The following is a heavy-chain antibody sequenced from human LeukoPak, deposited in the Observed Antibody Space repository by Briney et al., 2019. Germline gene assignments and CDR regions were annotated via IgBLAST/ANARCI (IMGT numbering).Heavy chain of an antibody. V-gene: IGHV1-3*01. J-gene: IGHJ4*02. CDR1: GYTFTSYA. Sequence: ASVKVSCKASGYTFTSYAMHWVRQAPGQRLEWMGWINAGNGNTKYSQKFQGRVTMTIDTSTTTVYMELRSLRSDDTAIYYCARDLMYCDTMSCYDGDFDYWGQGTPVTVSS. CDR2: INAGNGNT. CDR3: ARDLMYCDTMSCYDGDFDY. D-gene: IGHD2-2*01.